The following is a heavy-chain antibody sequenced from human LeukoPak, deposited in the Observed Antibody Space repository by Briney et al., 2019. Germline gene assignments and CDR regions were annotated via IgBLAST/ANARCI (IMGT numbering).Heavy chain of an antibody. Sequence: SETLSLTCAVYGGSFSGYYWSWIRQPPGKGLEWIGEINHSGSTNYNPSLKSRVTISVDTSKNQFSLKLSSVTAADTAVYDCARVSGRYYWFDPGGRGTLVTVSS. CDR3: ARVSGRYYWFDP. V-gene: IGHV4-34*01. D-gene: IGHD1-26*01. J-gene: IGHJ5*02. CDR2: INHSGST. CDR1: GGSFSGYY.